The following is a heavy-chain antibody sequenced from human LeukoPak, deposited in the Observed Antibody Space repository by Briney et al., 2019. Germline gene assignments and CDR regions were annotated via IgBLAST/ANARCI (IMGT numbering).Heavy chain of an antibody. V-gene: IGHV1-2*02. CDR1: GYTFTGYY. CDR2: IHPNSGGT. CDR3: ARGDRVWHF. J-gene: IGHJ4*02. Sequence: ASVKVSCKASGYTFTGYYMHWVRQAPGQGPEWMGWIHPNSGGTNYAQKFQGRVALTRDTSIRTAYMELTSLRSDDTAVYFCARGDRVWHFWGQGTLVTVSS.